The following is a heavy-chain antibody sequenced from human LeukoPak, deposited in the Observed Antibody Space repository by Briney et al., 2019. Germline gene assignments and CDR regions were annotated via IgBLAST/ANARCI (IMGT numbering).Heavy chain of an antibody. Sequence: GASVKVSCKASGYTFTSYGISWVRQAPGQGLEWMGWISAYNGNTNYAQKLQGRVTMTTDTSTSTAYMELRSLRSDDTAVYYCALRRYYDSSGYYGLDYWGQGTLVTVSS. J-gene: IGHJ4*02. D-gene: IGHD3-22*01. CDR2: ISAYNGNT. CDR1: GYTFTSYG. V-gene: IGHV1-18*01. CDR3: ALRRYYDSSGYYGLDY.